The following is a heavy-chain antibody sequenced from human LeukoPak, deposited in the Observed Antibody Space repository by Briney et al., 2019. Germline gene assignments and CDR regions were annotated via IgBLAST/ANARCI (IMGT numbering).Heavy chain of an antibody. D-gene: IGHD6-13*01. CDR3: ARLSTAAGRVLDY. CDR1: GYSFTSYW. Sequence: GESLKISCKGSGYSFTSYWIGWVRQMPGKGLEWLGIIYPGDSDTRYSPSFQGQVTISADKSISTAYLQWSSLKASDTVMYYCARLSTAAGRVLDYWGQGTLVTVSS. CDR2: IYPGDSDT. V-gene: IGHV5-51*01. J-gene: IGHJ4*02.